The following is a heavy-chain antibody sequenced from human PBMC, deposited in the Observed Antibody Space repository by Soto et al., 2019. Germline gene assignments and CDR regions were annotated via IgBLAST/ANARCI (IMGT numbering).Heavy chain of an antibody. J-gene: IGHJ5*02. Sequence: SETLSLTCAVYGGSFSGYYWSWIRQPPGKGLEWIGEINHSGSTNYNPSLKSRVTISVDTSKNQFSLKLSSVTAADTAVYYCAGRVLRFLEWLPKARGWFDPWGQGTLVTVSS. CDR2: INHSGST. CDR3: AGRVLRFLEWLPKARGWFDP. V-gene: IGHV4-34*01. D-gene: IGHD3-3*01. CDR1: GGSFSGYY.